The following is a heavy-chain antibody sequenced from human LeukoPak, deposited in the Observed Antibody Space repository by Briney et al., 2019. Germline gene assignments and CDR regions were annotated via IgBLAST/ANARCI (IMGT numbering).Heavy chain of an antibody. CDR1: GFTFSSYW. CDR3: ARVWGSFSYYYYMDV. D-gene: IGHD7-27*01. J-gene: IGHJ6*03. Sequence: GGSLRFSCAASGFTFSSYWMSWVRQAPGKGLEWVANIKQDGSEKYYVDSVKGRFTISRDNAKNSLYLQMNSLRAEDTAVYYCARVWGSFSYYYYMDVWGKGTTVTVSS. CDR2: IKQDGSEK. V-gene: IGHV3-7*01.